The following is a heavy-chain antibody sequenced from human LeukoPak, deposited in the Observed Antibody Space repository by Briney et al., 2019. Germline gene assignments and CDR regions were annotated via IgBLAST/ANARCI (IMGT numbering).Heavy chain of an antibody. CDR2: INPNSGGT. D-gene: IGHD2-21*02. CDR3: ARDQRYCGGDCYSIDY. Sequence: GASVKVSCKASGYTFTSYGISWVRQAPGQGLEWMGWINPNSGGTNYAQKFQGRVTMTRDTSISTAYMELSRLRSDDTAVYYCARDQRYCGGDCYSIDYWGQGTLVTVSS. J-gene: IGHJ4*02. CDR1: GYTFTSYG. V-gene: IGHV1-2*02.